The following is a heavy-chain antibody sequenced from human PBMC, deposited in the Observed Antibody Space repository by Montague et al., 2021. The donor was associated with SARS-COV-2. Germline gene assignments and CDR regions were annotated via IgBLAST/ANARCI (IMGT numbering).Heavy chain of an antibody. Sequence: SETLSLTCAVYGGSFSGHSWTWIRQPPGKGLEWIGEINHSGGTNYNPSLKSRVTISVDTSKNQFSLKLSSLTAADTAVYYCARGLTDVTVILVFVGASLYFDSWGHGALVTVSS. J-gene: IGHJ4*01. V-gene: IGHV4-34*01. CDR1: GGSFSGHS. CDR3: ARGLTDVTVILVFVGASLYFDS. D-gene: IGHD3-22*01. CDR2: INHSGGT.